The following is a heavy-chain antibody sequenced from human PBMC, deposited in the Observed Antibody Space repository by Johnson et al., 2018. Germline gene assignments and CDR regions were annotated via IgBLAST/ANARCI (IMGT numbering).Heavy chain of an antibody. CDR2: INWNGGNT. CDR3: ARDPLIKGKWNDVSYYYGMDV. D-gene: IGHD1-1*01. V-gene: IGHV3-20*01. CDR1: GFTFDDYS. J-gene: IGHJ6*02. Sequence: EVQLLETGGGVVRXGGSLRLSCAASGFTFDDYSMTWVRQAPGKGLEWVSGINWNGGNTGYAESVKGRFTISRDNAKNSLYLQMNSLRAEDTALYPCARDPLIKGKWNDVSYYYGMDVWGQGTTVTVSS.